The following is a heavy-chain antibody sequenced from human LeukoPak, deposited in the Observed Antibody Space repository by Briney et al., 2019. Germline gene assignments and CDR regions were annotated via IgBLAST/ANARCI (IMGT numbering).Heavy chain of an antibody. Sequence: ASVKVSCKASGYTFPSYFMHWVRQAPGQGLEWMGWINPNSGGTNYAQKFQGRVTMTRDTSISTVYMELSRLRSDDTAVYYCARVGYYESSGYYEYWGQGTLVTVSS. J-gene: IGHJ4*02. CDR3: ARVGYYESSGYYEY. V-gene: IGHV1-2*02. CDR1: GYTFPSYF. D-gene: IGHD3-22*01. CDR2: INPNSGGT.